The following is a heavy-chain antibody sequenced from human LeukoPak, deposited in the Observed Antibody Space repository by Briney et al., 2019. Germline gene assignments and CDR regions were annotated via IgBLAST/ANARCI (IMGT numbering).Heavy chain of an antibody. J-gene: IGHJ4*02. CDR3: ARGILTGLDYFDY. CDR2: ISYDGSNK. V-gene: IGHV3-30-3*01. Sequence: PGRSLRLSCAASGFTFSSYAMHWVRQAPGKGLEWVAVISYDGSNKYYADSVKGRFTISRDNSKNTLYLQMNSLRVEDTAVYYCARGILTGLDYFDYWGQGTLVTVSS. CDR1: GFTFSSYA. D-gene: IGHD3-9*01.